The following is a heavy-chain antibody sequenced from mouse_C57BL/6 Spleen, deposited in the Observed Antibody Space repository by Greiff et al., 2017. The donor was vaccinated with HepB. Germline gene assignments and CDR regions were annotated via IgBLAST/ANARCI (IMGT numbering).Heavy chain of an antibody. D-gene: IGHD2-1*01. Sequence: VQLQQSGPELVKPGASVKISCKASGYAFSSSWMNWVKQRPGKGLEWIGRIYPGDGDTNYNGKFKGKATLTADKSSSTAYLQLSSLTSEDSAVSVWAGGGNQGDYFDYWGQGTTLTVSS. CDR3: AGGGNQGDYFDY. CDR1: GYAFSSSW. V-gene: IGHV1-82*01. CDR2: IYPGDGDT. J-gene: IGHJ2*01.